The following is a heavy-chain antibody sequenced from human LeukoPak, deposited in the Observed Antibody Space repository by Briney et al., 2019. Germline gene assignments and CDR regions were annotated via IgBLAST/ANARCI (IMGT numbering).Heavy chain of an antibody. CDR2: INPNSGGT. CDR1: GYTFTGYY. J-gene: IGHJ4*02. V-gene: IGHV1-2*04. CDR3: ARSPGSGFPYYFDY. D-gene: IGHD3-10*01. Sequence: ASVKVSCKASGYTFTGYYMHWVRQAPGQGLEWMGWINPNSGGTNYAQKFQGWVTMTRDTSISTAYMELSRLRSDDTAVYYCARSPGSGFPYYFDYWGQGTLVTVSS.